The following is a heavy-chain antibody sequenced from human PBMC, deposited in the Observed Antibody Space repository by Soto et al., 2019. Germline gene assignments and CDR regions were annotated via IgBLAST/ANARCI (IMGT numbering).Heavy chain of an antibody. Sequence: QITLKESGPPLVKPTQTLTLTCTFSGFSLKTGGAGVGWIRQPPEKPLEWLAVIYWNEDKRYNPSLRSRLTITKDTSKNQVVLTITNLDPVDTATYYCAHRGYGDYPRDNWFDPWGQGTLVTVSS. J-gene: IGHJ5*02. V-gene: IGHV2-5*01. CDR2: IYWNEDK. CDR3: AHRGYGDYPRDNWFDP. D-gene: IGHD4-17*01. CDR1: GFSLKTGGAG.